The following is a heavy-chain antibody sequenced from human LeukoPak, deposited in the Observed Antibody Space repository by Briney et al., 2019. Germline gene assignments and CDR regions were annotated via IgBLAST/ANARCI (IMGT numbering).Heavy chain of an antibody. CDR1: GGSISSGGYC. Sequence: SETLSLTCTVSGGSISSGGYCWSWIRQHPGKGLEWIGYIYYSGSTYYNPSLKSRVTISVDTSKNQFSLKLSSVTAAATAVYYCARRDSYGFREFDYWGQGTPVTVSS. V-gene: IGHV4-31*03. CDR2: IYYSGST. CDR3: ARRDSYGFREFDY. J-gene: IGHJ4*02. D-gene: IGHD5-18*01.